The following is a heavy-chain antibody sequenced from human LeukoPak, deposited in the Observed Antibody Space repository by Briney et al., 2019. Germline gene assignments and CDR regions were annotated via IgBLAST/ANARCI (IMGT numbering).Heavy chain of an antibody. V-gene: IGHV3-21*01. CDR1: GFTVSSNT. CDR2: ISSSSSYI. D-gene: IGHD3-10*01. CDR3: ARERPYMVRGAIDY. J-gene: IGHJ4*02. Sequence: GGSLRLSCAASGFTVSSNTVIWVRQAPGKGLEWVSSISSSSSYIYYADSVKGRFTISRDNAKNSLYLQMNSLRAEDTAVYYCARERPYMVRGAIDYWGQGTLVTVSS.